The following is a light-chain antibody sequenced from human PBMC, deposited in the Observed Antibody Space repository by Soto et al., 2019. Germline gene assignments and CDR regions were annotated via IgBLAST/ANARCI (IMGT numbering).Light chain of an antibody. V-gene: IGKV3-15*01. CDR3: QQYNNWPPGT. J-gene: IGKJ1*01. CDR1: QSVSSY. Sequence: DIVMTQSPATLSLSPGERATLSCRASQSVSSYLAWYQQKPGQAPRLLIYGASTRATGIPARFSGSGSGTEFTLTISSLQSEDFAAYYCQQYNNWPPGTFGQGTKVDIK. CDR2: GAS.